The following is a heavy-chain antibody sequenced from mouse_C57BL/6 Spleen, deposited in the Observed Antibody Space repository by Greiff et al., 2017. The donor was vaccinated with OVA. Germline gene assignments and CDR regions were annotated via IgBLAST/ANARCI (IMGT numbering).Heavy chain of an antibody. Sequence: VQLQQSGPELVKPGASVKISCKASGYTFTDYYMNWVKQSHGKSLEWIGDINPNNGGTSYNQKFKGKATLTVDKSSSTAYMELRSLTSEDSAVYYCARSPYGSSYVWFAYWGQGTLVTVSA. J-gene: IGHJ3*01. CDR1: GYTFTDYY. CDR3: ARSPYGSSYVWFAY. V-gene: IGHV1-26*01. D-gene: IGHD1-1*01. CDR2: INPNNGGT.